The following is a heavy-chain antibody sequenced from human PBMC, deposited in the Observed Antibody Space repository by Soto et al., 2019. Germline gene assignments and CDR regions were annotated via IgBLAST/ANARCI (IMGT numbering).Heavy chain of an antibody. D-gene: IGHD3-10*01. CDR3: ARDGSGSYYYYFDY. Sequence: QLQLQESGSGLVKPSQTLSLTCAVSGGSISSGGYSWSWIRQPPGKGLEWIGYIYHSGSNYYNPSLKSRVTISVDRSTNQFSLKLSSVTAADTAVYYCARDGSGSYYYYFDYWGQGTLVTVSS. V-gene: IGHV4-30-2*01. CDR1: GGSISSGGYS. J-gene: IGHJ4*02. CDR2: IYHSGSN.